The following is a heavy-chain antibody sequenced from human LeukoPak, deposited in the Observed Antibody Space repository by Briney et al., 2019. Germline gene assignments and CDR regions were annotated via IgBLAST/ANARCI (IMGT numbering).Heavy chain of an antibody. V-gene: IGHV3-23*01. CDR3: VKDLGRYRNTCFDY. CDR1: GFTFSSYA. J-gene: IGHJ4*01. CDR2: ISGSGGGT. D-gene: IGHD1-26*01. Sequence: RGALRLSCAASGFTFSSYAMSWVRQAPEKGLEWVSTISGSGGGTYYADSVKGRFTISRDDSKNTLYLQMNSLRAEDTAVYYCVKDLGRYRNTCFDYWGQGTLVTAPS.